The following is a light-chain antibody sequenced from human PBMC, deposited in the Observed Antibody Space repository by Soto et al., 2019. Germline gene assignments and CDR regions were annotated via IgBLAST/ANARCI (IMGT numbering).Light chain of an antibody. V-gene: IGLV2-14*01. CDR1: SSDIGTYNY. CDR3: SSYTSSITLYV. CDR2: DVS. J-gene: IGLJ1*01. Sequence: QSVLTQPASVSGSPGQSITISCTGTSSDIGTYNYVSWYQQHPGKAPKLMISDVSNRPSGVSNRFSGSKSGNTASLTISGLQAEGEADYYCSSYTSSITLYVFGTGTKLTVL.